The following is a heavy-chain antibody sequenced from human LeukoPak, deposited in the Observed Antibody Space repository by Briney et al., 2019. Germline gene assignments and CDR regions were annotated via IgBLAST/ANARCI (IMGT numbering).Heavy chain of an antibody. Sequence: GGSLRLSCAASGFTFSFYSMHWVRQAPGKGLEWVSCISSSGNYIYYADSVKGRFIISRDNDKNSLHLQMNILRADDTAVYYCVRDQQPEVPTSDSSPSAWGQGTLVTVSS. CDR1: GFTFSFYS. CDR2: ISSSGNYI. D-gene: IGHD2-2*01. V-gene: IGHV3-21*01. CDR3: VRDQQPEVPTSDSSPSA. J-gene: IGHJ5*02.